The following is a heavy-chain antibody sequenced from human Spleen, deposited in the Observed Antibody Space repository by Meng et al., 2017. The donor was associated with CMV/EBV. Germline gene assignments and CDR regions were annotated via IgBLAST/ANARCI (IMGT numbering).Heavy chain of an antibody. D-gene: IGHD3-3*01. CDR1: GGSISSYY. CDR2: IYYSGST. J-gene: IGHJ4*02. CDR3: ARDSGARRFLELLDY. Sequence: SETLSLTCTVSGGSISSYYWSWIRQPPGKGLEWIGYIYYSGSTNYNPPLKSRVTISVDTSKNQFSLKLSSVTAADTAVYYCARDSGARRFLELLDYWGQGTLVTVSS. V-gene: IGHV4-59*01.